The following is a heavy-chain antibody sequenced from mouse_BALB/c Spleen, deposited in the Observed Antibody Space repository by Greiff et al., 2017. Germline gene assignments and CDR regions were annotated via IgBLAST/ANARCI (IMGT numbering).Heavy chain of an antibody. CDR1: GYSITSDYA. J-gene: IGHJ3*01. V-gene: IGHV3-2*02. D-gene: IGHD2-14*01. CDR3: ACYYRYDSWFAY. Sequence: VQLQQSGPGLVKPSQSLSLTCTVTGYSITSDYAWNWIRQFPGNKLEWMGYISYSGSTSYNPSLKSRISITRDTSKNQFFLQLNSVTTEDTATYYCACYYRYDSWFAYWGQGTLVTVSA. CDR2: ISYSGST.